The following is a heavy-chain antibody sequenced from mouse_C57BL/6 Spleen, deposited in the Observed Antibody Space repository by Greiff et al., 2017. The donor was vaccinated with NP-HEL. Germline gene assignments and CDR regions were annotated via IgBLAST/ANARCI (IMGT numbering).Heavy chain of an antibody. CDR1: GYTFTSYW. CDR3: ARSAQATRVDY. D-gene: IGHD3-2*02. Sequence: VQLQQPGAELVMPGASVKLSCKASGYTFTSYWMHWVKQRPGQGLEWIGEIDPSDSYTNYNQKFKGKSTLTVDKSSSTAYMQLSSLTSEDSAVYYCARSAQATRVDYWGQGTTLTVSS. CDR2: IDPSDSYT. V-gene: IGHV1-69*01. J-gene: IGHJ2*01.